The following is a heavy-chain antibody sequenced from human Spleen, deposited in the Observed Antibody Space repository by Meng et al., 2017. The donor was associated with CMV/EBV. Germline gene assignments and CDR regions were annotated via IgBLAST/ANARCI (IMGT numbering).Heavy chain of an antibody. D-gene: IGHD4-17*01. CDR3: ARDDYGYYFDY. CDR1: VYIVLTNCAP. J-gene: IGHJ4*02. CDR2: TYYRSKWYN. Sequence: SVYIVLTNCAPWNWIRPSPSRGLEWLGRTYYRSKWYNDYALSVKGRITVNPDTSKNQFSLQLNSVTPEDTAVYYCARDDYGYYFDYWGQGTLVTVSS. V-gene: IGHV6-1*01.